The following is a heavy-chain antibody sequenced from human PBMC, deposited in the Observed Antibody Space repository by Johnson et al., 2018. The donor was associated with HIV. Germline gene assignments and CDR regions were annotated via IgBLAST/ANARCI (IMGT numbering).Heavy chain of an antibody. CDR1: GFAVSGYY. Sequence: VQLVESGGGVVRPGGSLRLSCVASGFAVSGYYMSWVRQAPGKGLEWVSVLFSGDTTYYADSVNGRFTISRDNSKNTLYLQMNNLRADDTTVYYCVRGHYGSGSYYAFEVWGQGTMVTVSS. D-gene: IGHD3-10*01. J-gene: IGHJ3*01. CDR2: LFSGDTT. V-gene: IGHV3-66*01. CDR3: VRGHYGSGSYYAFEV.